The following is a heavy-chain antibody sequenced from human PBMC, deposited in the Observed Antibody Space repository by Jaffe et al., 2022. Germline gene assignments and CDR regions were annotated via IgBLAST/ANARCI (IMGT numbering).Heavy chain of an antibody. J-gene: IGHJ4*02. CDR1: GFTFSSYS. CDR3: ARARLQFLGHIDS. D-gene: IGHD5-12*01. CDR2: ISSNGGST. V-gene: IGHV3-64*01. Sequence: EVQLVESGGGLVQPGGSLRLSCAASGFTFSSYSMHWVRQAPGKGLEYVSAISSNGGSTNYANSVKGRFTISRDNSKNTLYLEMGSLRTEDMAVYYCARARLQFLGHIDSWGQGTLVTVSS.